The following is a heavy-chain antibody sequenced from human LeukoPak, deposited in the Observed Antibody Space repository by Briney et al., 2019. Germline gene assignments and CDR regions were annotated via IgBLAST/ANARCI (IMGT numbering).Heavy chain of an antibody. D-gene: IGHD1-1*01. V-gene: IGHV4-4*07. J-gene: IGHJ6*03. CDR1: GGSISSYY. Sequence: SETLSLTCTVSGGSISSYYWSWIRQPAGKGLEWIGRIYTSGSTNYNPSLKSRVTMSVDTSKNKFSLQLRSVTAADTAVYYCAREKVHDLGGYYYYYYMDVWGKGTTVTV. CDR3: AREKVHDLGGYYYYYYMDV. CDR2: IYTSGST.